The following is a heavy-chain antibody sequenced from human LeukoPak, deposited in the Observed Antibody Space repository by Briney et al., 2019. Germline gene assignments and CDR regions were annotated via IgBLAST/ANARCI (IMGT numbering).Heavy chain of an antibody. CDR1: GFTFSSYG. CDR3: AKDLRRDILTGYSDY. Sequence: GGSLRLSCAASGFTFSSYGMSWVRQAPGKGLEWVSGISDSGGSANYADSVKGRFTISRDNSKNTLYLQLNSLRAEDTAVYYCAKDLRRDILTGYSDYWGQGTLVTVSS. CDR2: ISDSGGSA. D-gene: IGHD3-9*01. V-gene: IGHV3-23*01. J-gene: IGHJ4*02.